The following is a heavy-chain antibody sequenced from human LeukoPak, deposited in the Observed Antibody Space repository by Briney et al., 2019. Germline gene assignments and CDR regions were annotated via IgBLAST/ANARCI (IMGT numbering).Heavy chain of an antibody. Sequence: SETLSLTCTVSGGSISSGGYYWSWIRQPPGKGLEWIGYIYYSGSTYYNPSLKSRVTISVDTSKNQFSLKLSSVTAADTAVYYCARDYYDSSGSPVYYYMDVWGKGTTVTVSS. V-gene: IGHV4-30-4*08. D-gene: IGHD3-22*01. CDR3: ARDYYDSSGSPVYYYMDV. CDR2: IYYSGST. J-gene: IGHJ6*03. CDR1: GGSISSGGYY.